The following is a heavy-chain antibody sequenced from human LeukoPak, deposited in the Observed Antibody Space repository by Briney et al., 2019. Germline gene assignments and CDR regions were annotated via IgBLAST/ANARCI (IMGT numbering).Heavy chain of an antibody. Sequence: ASVKVSCTVFGYTLTELSMHWVRQAPGKGLEWMGGFYPEDGDTIYAQKFQGRVTMTEDTSTDTAYMELSSLRSEDTAVYYCATAPYGGNSFDYWGQGTLVTVSS. CDR2: FYPEDGDT. CDR3: ATAPYGGNSFDY. V-gene: IGHV1-24*01. CDR1: GYTLTELS. J-gene: IGHJ4*02. D-gene: IGHD4-23*01.